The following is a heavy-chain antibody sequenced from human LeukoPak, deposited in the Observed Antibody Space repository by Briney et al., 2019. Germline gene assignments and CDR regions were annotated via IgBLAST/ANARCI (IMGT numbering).Heavy chain of an antibody. D-gene: IGHD3-3*01. V-gene: IGHV3-23*01. CDR1: GFTFSSYA. CDR2: ISDSGGST. CDR3: AKGSYDFWSGYYPFDY. J-gene: IGHJ4*02. Sequence: GGSLRLSCAASGFTFSSYAMSWVRQAPGKGLEWVSAISDSGGSTYYADSVKGRFTISRDNSKNTLYLQMNSLRAEDTAVYYCAKGSYDFWSGYYPFDYWGQGTLVTVSS.